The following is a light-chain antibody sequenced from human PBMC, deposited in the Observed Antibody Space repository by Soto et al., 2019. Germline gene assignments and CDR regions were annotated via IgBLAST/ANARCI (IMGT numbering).Light chain of an antibody. CDR2: DIN. CDR3: VSYTTSASYV. CDR1: SSDVGNYIF. V-gene: IGLV2-14*01. J-gene: IGLJ1*01. Sequence: QSVLTQPASVSGSPGQSITIFCTGTSSDVGNYIFVSWYRQHPGKAPKLMIYDINNRPSGVSNRFSGSKSGNPASLTISGLQAEDEADYYCVSYTTSASYVFGTGTKLTVL.